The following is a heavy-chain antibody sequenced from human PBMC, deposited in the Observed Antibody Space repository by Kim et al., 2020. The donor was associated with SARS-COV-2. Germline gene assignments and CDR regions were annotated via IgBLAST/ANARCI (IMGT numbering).Heavy chain of an antibody. J-gene: IGHJ4*02. V-gene: IGHV1-18*01. D-gene: IGHD3-10*01. CDR2: ISAYNGNT. Sequence: ASVKVSCKASGYTFTSYGISWVRQAPGQGLEWMGWISAYNGNTNYAQKLQGRVTMTTDTSTSTAYMELRSLRSDDTAVYYCARDHRAMVRGDPFDYWGQGTLVTVSS. CDR3: ARDHRAMVRGDPFDY. CDR1: GYTFTSYG.